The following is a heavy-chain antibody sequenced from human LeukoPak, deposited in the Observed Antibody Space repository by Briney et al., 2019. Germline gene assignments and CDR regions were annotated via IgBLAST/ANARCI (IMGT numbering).Heavy chain of an antibody. V-gene: IGHV3-11*01. CDR3: ARGSENYYGSGTYRDREY. J-gene: IGHJ4*02. Sequence: GGSLRLSCAASGFIFSDFYMSWIRQAPGKGLEWVSYISASSGTIYYADSVKGRFTISRDNAKNSLYLQMNSLRAEDTAIYYCARGSENYYGSGTYRDREYWGQGTLVTVS. D-gene: IGHD3-10*01. CDR2: ISASSGTI. CDR1: GFIFSDFY.